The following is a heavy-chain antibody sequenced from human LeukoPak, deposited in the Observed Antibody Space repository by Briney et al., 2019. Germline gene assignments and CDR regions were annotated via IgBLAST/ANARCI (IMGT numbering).Heavy chain of an antibody. CDR3: ARGSEVVAAANNWFDP. J-gene: IGHJ5*02. Sequence: GGSLRLSCAASEFTFSTYAMHWVRQAPGKGLEWVANIKQDGSEKYYVDSVKGRFTISRDNAKNSLYLQMNSLRAEDTAVYYCARGSEVVAAANNWFDPWGQGTLVTVSS. CDR1: EFTFSTYA. D-gene: IGHD2-2*01. V-gene: IGHV3-7*01. CDR2: IKQDGSEK.